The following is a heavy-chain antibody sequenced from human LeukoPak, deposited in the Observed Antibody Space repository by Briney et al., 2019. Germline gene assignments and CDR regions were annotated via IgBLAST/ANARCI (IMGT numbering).Heavy chain of an antibody. Sequence: SETLSLTCTVSGGSISSYYWSWIRQPAGKGLEWIGRIHTSGSTNYNPSLKSRVTMSVDTSKNQFSLKLSSVTAADTAVYYCARVPWDSSGWPYFDYWGQGTLVTVSS. J-gene: IGHJ4*02. CDR1: GGSISSYY. CDR3: ARVPWDSSGWPYFDY. D-gene: IGHD6-19*01. CDR2: IHTSGST. V-gene: IGHV4-4*07.